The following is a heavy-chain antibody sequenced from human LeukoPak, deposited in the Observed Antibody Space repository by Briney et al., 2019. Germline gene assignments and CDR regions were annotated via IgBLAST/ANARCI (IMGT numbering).Heavy chain of an antibody. CDR2: INPNSGCT. CDR1: GYTFTGYY. V-gene: IGHV1-2*02. CDR3: ARDHGGTTMFVDAFDI. Sequence: ASVKVSCKASGYTFTGYYMHWVRQAPGQGLEWMVWINPNSGCTNYAQKFQGRVTMTRDTSNRTAYMELSSLRSDDTAVYYCARDHGGTTMFVDAFDIWGQGTMVTVSS. J-gene: IGHJ3*02. D-gene: IGHD3-3*01.